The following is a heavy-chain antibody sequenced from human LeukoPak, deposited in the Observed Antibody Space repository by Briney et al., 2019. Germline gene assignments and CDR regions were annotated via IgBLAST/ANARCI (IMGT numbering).Heavy chain of an antibody. J-gene: IGHJ5*02. CDR2: IKQDGSEK. D-gene: IGHD2-2*01. CDR1: GFTFISYW. CDR3: ARGGVVVVPAAIPTNWFDP. V-gene: IGHV3-7*04. Sequence: GGSLRLSCEASGFTFISYWWSGVGQAPGRGREGVANIKQDGSEKYYVDSVKGRFTISRDNAKNSLYLQMNSLRAEDTAVYYCARGGVVVVPAAIPTNWFDPWGQGTLVTVSS.